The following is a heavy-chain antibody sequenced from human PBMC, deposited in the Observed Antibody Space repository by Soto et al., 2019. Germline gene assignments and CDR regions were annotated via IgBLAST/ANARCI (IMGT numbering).Heavy chain of an antibody. Sequence: EVQLLESGGGLVQPGGSLTLTCIVSGFTSGKYAMSWVRQAPGKGLEWVSEIGGGGEYTNYADSVRGRFTMSRDNSKNTLYLHMCSLKVEDTAVYYCAKDEVAANGRADAFDIWGQGTVVTVSS. CDR2: IGGGGEYT. J-gene: IGHJ3*02. CDR3: AKDEVAANGRADAFDI. V-gene: IGHV3-23*01. D-gene: IGHD2-15*01. CDR1: GFTSGKYA.